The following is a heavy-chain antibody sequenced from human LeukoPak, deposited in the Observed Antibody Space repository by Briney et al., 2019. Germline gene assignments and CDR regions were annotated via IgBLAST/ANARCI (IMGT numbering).Heavy chain of an antibody. J-gene: IGHJ4*02. D-gene: IGHD3-10*01. CDR2: IWYDGSNK. CDR1: GFTFSSYG. CDR3: ARGLGSESSLFDY. Sequence: GRSLRLSCAASGFTFSSYGMHWVRQAPGKGLEWVAVIWYDGSNKYYADSVKGRFTISRDNSKNTLYLQMNSLRAEDTAVYYCARGLGSESSLFDYRGQGTLVTVSS. V-gene: IGHV3-33*01.